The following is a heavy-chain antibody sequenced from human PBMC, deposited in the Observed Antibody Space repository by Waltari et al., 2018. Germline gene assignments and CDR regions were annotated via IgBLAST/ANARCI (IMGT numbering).Heavy chain of an antibody. CDR2: IYYSGST. J-gene: IGHJ2*01. Sequence: QLQLQESGPGLVKPSATLSLTCTVSGGPIRSSSYYWGWIRQPPGKGLEWIGSIYYSGSTYYNPSLKSRVTISVDTSKNQFSLKLSSVTAADTAVYYCARHPAMTIMLWYFDLWGRGTLVTVSS. CDR3: ARHPAMTIMLWYFDL. CDR1: GGPIRSSSYY. D-gene: IGHD2-8*01. V-gene: IGHV4-39*01.